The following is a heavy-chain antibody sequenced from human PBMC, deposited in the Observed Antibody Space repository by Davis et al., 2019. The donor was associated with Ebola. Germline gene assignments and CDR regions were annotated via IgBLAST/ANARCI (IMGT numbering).Heavy chain of an antibody. CDR1: GYTFTGYD. CDR2: MNPNSGNT. V-gene: IGHV1-8*01. J-gene: IGHJ4*02. Sequence: AASVKVSCKASGYTFTGYDINWVRQATGQGLEWMGWMNPNSGNTGYAQKFQGRVTMTRNTSISTAYMELSSLRSEDTAVYYCARESTTVTTGLDYWGQGTLVTVSS. CDR3: ARESTTVTTGLDY. D-gene: IGHD4-17*01.